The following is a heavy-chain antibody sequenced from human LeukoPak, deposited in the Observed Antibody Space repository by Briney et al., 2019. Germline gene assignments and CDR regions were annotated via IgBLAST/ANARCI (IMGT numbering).Heavy chain of an antibody. D-gene: IGHD3-10*01. J-gene: IGHJ4*02. CDR3: ARDGPPTGAGDFDY. CDR2: IGRTAI. Sequence: GGSLRLSCAASGFTVRTYSMGWVRHAPGEGLEWVSYIGRTAIYADSVRDRFTISRDNAENSLYLQMNSLRAEDTAVYYCARDGPPTGAGDFDYWGQGTPVTVSS. CDR1: GFTVRTYS. V-gene: IGHV3-48*01.